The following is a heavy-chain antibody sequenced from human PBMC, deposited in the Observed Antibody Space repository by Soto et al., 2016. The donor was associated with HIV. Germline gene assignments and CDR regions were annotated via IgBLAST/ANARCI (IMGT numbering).Heavy chain of an antibody. CDR3: ARASLSGSSSRLVPXNFDX. Sequence: QVQLQESGPGLVKPSQTLSLTCTVSGGSISGATYYWTWIRQHPGKGLEWIGYIYYTGNTYYNPPLKSRVAISIDTSKNRFSLKLTSVTVADTAMYYCARASLSGSSSRLVPXNFDXWGQGTLVTVSS. V-gene: IGHV4-31*03. D-gene: IGHD6-13*01. J-gene: IGHJ4*02. CDR2: IYYTGNT. CDR1: GGSISGATYY.